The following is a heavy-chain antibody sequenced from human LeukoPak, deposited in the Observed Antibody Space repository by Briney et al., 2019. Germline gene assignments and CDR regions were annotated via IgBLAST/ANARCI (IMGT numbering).Heavy chain of an antibody. J-gene: IGHJ4*02. V-gene: IGHV1-2*02. CDR1: GYTFTGYY. CDR3: ARDPPGVRYGRPIFDF. CDR2: INPNSGGT. Sequence: ASEKVSCKASGYTFTGYYMHWVRQAPGQGLEWMGWINPNSGGTNYAQKFQGRVTMTRDTSISTAYMELSRLRSGDTAVYYCARDPPGVRYGRPIFDFWGQGTLVTVSS. D-gene: IGHD2-8*01.